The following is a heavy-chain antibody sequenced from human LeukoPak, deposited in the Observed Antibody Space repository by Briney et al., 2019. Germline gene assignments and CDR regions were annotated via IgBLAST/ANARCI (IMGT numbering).Heavy chain of an antibody. CDR2: ISYDGSNK. V-gene: IGHV3-30*18. J-gene: IGHJ4*02. Sequence: PGRSLRLSCAASGFTFSSYGMHWVRQAPGKGLEWVAVISYDGSNKYYADSVKGRFTISRDNAKNSLYLQMNSLRPEDTAVYYCAKDVFPGSNYFHWGLGTLLTVSS. CDR1: GFTFSSYG. D-gene: IGHD4-11*01. CDR3: AKDVFPGSNYFH.